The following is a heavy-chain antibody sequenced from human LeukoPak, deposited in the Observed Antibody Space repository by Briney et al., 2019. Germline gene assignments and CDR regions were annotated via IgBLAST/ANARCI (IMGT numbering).Heavy chain of an antibody. CDR1: GGTFSSYA. CDR2: IIPIFGTA. D-gene: IGHD6-19*01. V-gene: IGHV1-69*06. Sequence: GASVKVSCKASGGTFSSYAITRVRQAPGQGLEWMGGIIPIFGTANYAQKFQGRVTITADKSTSTAYMELSSLRSEDTAVYYCAREWFDEVAEYHDAFDIWGQGTMVTVSS. J-gene: IGHJ3*02. CDR3: AREWFDEVAEYHDAFDI.